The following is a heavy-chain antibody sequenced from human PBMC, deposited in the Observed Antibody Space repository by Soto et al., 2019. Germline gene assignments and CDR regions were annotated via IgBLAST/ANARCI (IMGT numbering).Heavy chain of an antibody. CDR3: ARDAPWGYCSSTSCYDDAFDI. V-gene: IGHV4-59*01. CDR2: IYYSGST. Sequence: PSETLSLTCTVSGGSISSYYWSWIRQPPGKGLEWIGYIYYSGSTNYNPSLKSRVTISVDTSKNQFSLKLSSVTAADTAVYYCARDAPWGYCSSTSCYDDAFDIWGQGTMVTVSS. D-gene: IGHD2-2*01. J-gene: IGHJ3*02. CDR1: GGSISSYY.